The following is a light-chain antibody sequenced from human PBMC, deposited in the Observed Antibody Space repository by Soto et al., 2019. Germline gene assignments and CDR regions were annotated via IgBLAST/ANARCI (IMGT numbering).Light chain of an antibody. V-gene: IGLV2-23*02. CDR1: SSDVGRYNL. CDR3: CSYAGSSARL. J-gene: IGLJ2*01. CDR2: EVS. Sequence: QSALTQPASVSGSPGQSITVSCTGTSSDVGRYNLVAWYQQHPGKAPKLVIYEVSKRPSGVSNRFSGSKSGNTASLTISGLQAEDEANYYCCSYAGSSARLFGGGTQLTVL.